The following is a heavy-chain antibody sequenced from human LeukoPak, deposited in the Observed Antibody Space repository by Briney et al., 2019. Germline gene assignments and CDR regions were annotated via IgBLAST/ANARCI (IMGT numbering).Heavy chain of an antibody. CDR2: ISGSGGST. CDR1: GFTFSTYA. CDR3: ARDSRNPFDY. Sequence: PGGSLRLSCAASGFTFSTYAMSWVRQVPGKGLEWVSAISGSGGSTYYADSVKGRFTISRDNAKNSLYLQMNSLRAEDTAVYYCARDSRNPFDYWGQGTLVTVSS. J-gene: IGHJ4*02. V-gene: IGHV3-23*01. D-gene: IGHD1-14*01.